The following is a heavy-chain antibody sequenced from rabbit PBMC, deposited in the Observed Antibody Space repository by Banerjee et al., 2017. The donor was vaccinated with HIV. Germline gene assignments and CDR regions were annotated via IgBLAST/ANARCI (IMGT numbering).Heavy chain of an antibody. CDR3: ARDLAGVIGWNFGL. CDR1: GFTIRSNYW. J-gene: IGHJ6*01. V-gene: IGHV1S45*01. CDR2: IYAGSSGST. D-gene: IGHD4-1*01. Sequence: EESGGDLVKPVGSLTLTCTASGFTIRSNYWICWVRQAPGKGPEWIACIYAGSSGSTYYASWAKGRFTISKTSWTTVTLQMTSLTAADTATYFCARDLAGVIGWNFGLWGPGTLVTVS.